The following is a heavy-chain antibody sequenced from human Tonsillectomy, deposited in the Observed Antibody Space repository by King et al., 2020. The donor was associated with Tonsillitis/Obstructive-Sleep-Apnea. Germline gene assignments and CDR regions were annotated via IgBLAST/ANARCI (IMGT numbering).Heavy chain of an antibody. J-gene: IGHJ6*03. Sequence: DVQLVESGGGLVQPGRSLRLSCTASGFTFGDYAMSWVRQAPGKGLEWVGFIRSKAYGGTTEYAASVKGRFTISRDDSKSIAYLQMNSLKTEDTAVYYCTSLRGGTYYYYYKDVWGKGTTVTVSS. D-gene: IGHD1-1*01. CDR3: TSLRGGTYYYYYKDV. V-gene: IGHV3-49*04. CDR1: GFTFGDYA. CDR2: IRSKAYGGTT.